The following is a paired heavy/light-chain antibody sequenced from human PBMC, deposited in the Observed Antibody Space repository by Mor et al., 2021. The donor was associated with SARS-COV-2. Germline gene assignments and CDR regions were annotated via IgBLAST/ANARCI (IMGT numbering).Light chain of an antibody. CDR2: DAS. Sequence: EVVLTQSPATLSLSPGERATLSCRASQTLSNYLAWYQQKPGQAPRLLIYDASNRATDIPARFSGSGSGTDFTLTISSLEPEDFAVYYCQQRTNWPPGVTFGPGTKVDIK. CDR1: QTLSNY. CDR3: QQRTNWPPGVT. J-gene: IGKJ3*01. V-gene: IGKV3-11*01.
Heavy chain of an antibody. Sequence: QVQMVESGGGVVQPGRPLRLSCGASGFTFSNHGMHWLRQAPGKGLEWVAIIWYDGSNKYYADSVKGRFTISRDNSKNTLYLQMHSLRAEDTAVYYCARDRAASNDDGDDEPPRVDWYFDLWGRGALVTVS. CDR1: GFTFSNHG. V-gene: IGHV3-33*01. D-gene: IGHD4-17*01. J-gene: IGHJ2*01. CDR3: ARDRAASNDDGDDEPPRVDWYFDL. CDR2: IWYDGSNK.